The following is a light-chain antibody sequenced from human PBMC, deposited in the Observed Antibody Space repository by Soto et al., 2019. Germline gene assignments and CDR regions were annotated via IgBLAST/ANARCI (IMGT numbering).Light chain of an antibody. CDR3: QQYASSPPT. J-gene: IGKJ1*01. CDR2: GAS. V-gene: IGKV3-20*01. CDR1: QSVGRNY. Sequence: EIVLTQSPGTLSLSPGERATLSCRASQSVGRNYLAWYQQKPGQAPRLLIYGASSRATGIPDSFSGSGSGTDFTLTISRLVPEDFAVYYCQQYASSPPTFGQGTKVDIK.